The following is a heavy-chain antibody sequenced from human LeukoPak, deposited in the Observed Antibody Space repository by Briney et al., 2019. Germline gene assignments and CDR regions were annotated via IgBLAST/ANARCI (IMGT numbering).Heavy chain of an antibody. CDR1: SGSISSSSYY. CDR3: ARDVRNYYDSTAYYVFDY. J-gene: IGHJ4*02. Sequence: PSETLSLTCTVSSGSISSSSYYWGWIRQPPGKGLEWIGSIYYSGSTYYNPSLKSRVTISVDTSKNQFSLKLSSVTAADTAVYYCARDVRNYYDSTAYYVFDYWGQGTLVTVSS. CDR2: IYYSGST. V-gene: IGHV4-39*07. D-gene: IGHD3-22*01.